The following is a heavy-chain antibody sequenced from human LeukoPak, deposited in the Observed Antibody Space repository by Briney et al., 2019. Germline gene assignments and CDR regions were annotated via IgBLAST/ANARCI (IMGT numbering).Heavy chain of an antibody. J-gene: IGHJ4*02. CDR1: GGSFSGYY. Sequence: SETLSLTCAVYGGSFSGYYWSWIRQPPGKGLEWIGEINHSGGTNYNPSLKSRVTISVDTSKNQFSLKLSSETAADTAVYYCARVLYDFWSGYYSRYFDYWGQGTLVTVSS. CDR3: ARVLYDFWSGYYSRYFDY. V-gene: IGHV4-34*01. D-gene: IGHD3-3*01. CDR2: INHSGGT.